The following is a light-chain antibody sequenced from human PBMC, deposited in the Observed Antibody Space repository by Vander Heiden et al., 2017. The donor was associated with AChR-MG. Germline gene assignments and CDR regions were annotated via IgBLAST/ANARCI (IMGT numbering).Light chain of an antibody. CDR1: SSNIGSNY. CDR3: AAWDDSLSGVV. J-gene: IGLJ2*01. CDR2: MNN. V-gene: IGLV1-47*01. Sequence: QSVLTQPPYASGTPGQRVTISCSGSSSNIGSNYVYWYQQLPGTAPKLLIYMNNQRPSGVPDRFSGSKSGTSASLAISGLRSEDEADYYCAAWDDSLSGVVFGGGTKLTVL.